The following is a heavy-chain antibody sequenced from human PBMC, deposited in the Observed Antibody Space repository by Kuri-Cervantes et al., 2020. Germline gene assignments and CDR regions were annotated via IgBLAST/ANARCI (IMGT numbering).Heavy chain of an antibody. Sequence: GESLKISCAASGFTISSNYMSWVRQAPGEGLEWVSVIYSGGSTYYADSVKGRFTISRDNSKNTLYLQMNSLRAEDTAVYYCARDKAWDRRDTAMVTWGWGQGTLVTVSS. CDR2: IYSGGST. J-gene: IGHJ4*02. CDR1: GFTISSNY. CDR3: ARDKAWDRRDTAMVTWG. D-gene: IGHD5-18*01. V-gene: IGHV3-53*01.